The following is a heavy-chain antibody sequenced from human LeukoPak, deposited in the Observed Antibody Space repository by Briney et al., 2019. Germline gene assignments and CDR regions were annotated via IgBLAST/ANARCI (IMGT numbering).Heavy chain of an antibody. Sequence: ASVKVSCKASGGTFSSYAISWVRQAPGQGLEWMGRIIPILGIANYAQKFQGRVTITADKSTSTAYMELSSLRSEDTAVYYCARYVIAVAVSYYYGMDVWGQGTTVTVSS. CDR3: ARYVIAVAVSYYYGMDV. V-gene: IGHV1-69*04. CDR1: GGTFSSYA. J-gene: IGHJ6*02. CDR2: IIPILGIA. D-gene: IGHD6-19*01.